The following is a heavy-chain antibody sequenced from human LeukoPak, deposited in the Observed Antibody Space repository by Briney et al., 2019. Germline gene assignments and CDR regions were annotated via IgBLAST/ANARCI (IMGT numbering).Heavy chain of an antibody. Sequence: SETLSLTCTVSGGSISSYYWSWIRQPAGKGLEWIGRVYTSGSPNYNPSLKSRVTMSVDTSKNQFSLKLSSVTAADTAVYYCARGVADILTGYQIEYFQHWGQGTLVTVSS. D-gene: IGHD3-9*01. V-gene: IGHV4-4*07. CDR2: VYTSGSP. CDR3: ARGVADILTGYQIEYFQH. J-gene: IGHJ1*01. CDR1: GGSISSYY.